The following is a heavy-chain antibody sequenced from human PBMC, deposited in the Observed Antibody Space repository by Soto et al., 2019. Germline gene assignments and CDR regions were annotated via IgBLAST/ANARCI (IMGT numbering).Heavy chain of an antibody. J-gene: IGHJ4*02. V-gene: IGHV4-30-4*01. CDR3: ARDPVYYDSSGYRYFDY. CDR1: GGSISSGDYY. CDR2: IYYSGST. D-gene: IGHD3-22*01. Sequence: SETLSLPCTVSGGSISSGDYYWSWIRQPPGKGLEWIGYIYYSGSTYNNPSLKSRVTISVDTSKNQFSLKLSSVTAADTAVYYCARDPVYYDSSGYRYFDYWGQGTLVTVSS.